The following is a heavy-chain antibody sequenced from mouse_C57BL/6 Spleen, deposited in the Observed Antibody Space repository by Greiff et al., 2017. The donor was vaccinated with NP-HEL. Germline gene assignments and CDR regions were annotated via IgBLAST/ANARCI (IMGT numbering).Heavy chain of an antibody. CDR2: IYPGSGST. V-gene: IGHV1-55*01. Sequence: QVQLQQPGAELVKPGASVKMSCKASGYTFTSYWITWVKQRPGQGLEWIGDIYPGSGSTNYNEKFKSKATLTVDTSSSTAYMQLSSLTSEDSAVYYCATQLSRNYYFDYWGQGTTLTVSS. CDR3: ATQLSRNYYFDY. J-gene: IGHJ2*01. CDR1: GYTFTSYW.